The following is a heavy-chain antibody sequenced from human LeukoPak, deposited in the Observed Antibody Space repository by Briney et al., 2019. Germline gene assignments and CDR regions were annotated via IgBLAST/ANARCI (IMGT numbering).Heavy chain of an antibody. J-gene: IGHJ3*02. D-gene: IGHD2-2*01. Sequence: GGSLRLSCAASGFTFNNHAMSWVRLAPGKGLEWVSGISGSGGRLFHADSVKGRFTISRDNSKNTLYLQMNSLRVEDTAVYYCAKDGSDSCVRGAFHIWGQGTMVTVSS. CDR3: AKDGSDSCVRGAFHI. V-gene: IGHV3-23*01. CDR1: GFTFNNHA. CDR2: ISGSGGRL.